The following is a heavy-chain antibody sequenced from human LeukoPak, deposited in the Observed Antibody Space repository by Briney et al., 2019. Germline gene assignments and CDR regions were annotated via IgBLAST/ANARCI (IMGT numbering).Heavy chain of an antibody. D-gene: IGHD3-16*01. CDR1: GFTFSSYS. CDR2: ITSGSSTT. J-gene: IGHJ6*02. V-gene: IGHV3-48*04. CDR3: ARLRSYGYYYSAMDV. Sequence: SGGSLRLSCAASGFTFSSYSMNWVRQAPGKGLEWVSYITSGSSTTYYVDSVKGRFTISRDDAKSSLYLQMNSLRTEDTAVYYCARLRSYGYYYSAMDVWGQGTTVTVSS.